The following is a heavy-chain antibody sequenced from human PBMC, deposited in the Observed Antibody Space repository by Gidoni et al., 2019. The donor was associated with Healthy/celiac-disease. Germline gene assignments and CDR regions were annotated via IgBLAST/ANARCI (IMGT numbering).Heavy chain of an antibody. V-gene: IGHV3-15*01. CDR3: TTPRGGFGELPDY. CDR1: GFTFSNAW. Sequence: EVQLVESGGGLVKPGGSLRLSCAASGFTFSNAWMSWVRQAPGKGLEWVGRIKSKTDGGTTDYAAPVKGRFTISRDDSKNTLYLKMNSLKTEDTAVYYCTTPRGGFGELPDYWGQGTLVTVSS. D-gene: IGHD3-10*01. J-gene: IGHJ4*02. CDR2: IKSKTDGGTT.